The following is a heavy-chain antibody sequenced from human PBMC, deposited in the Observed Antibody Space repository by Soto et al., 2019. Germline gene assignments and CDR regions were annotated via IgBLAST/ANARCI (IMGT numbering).Heavy chain of an antibody. D-gene: IGHD3-3*01. CDR2: IYYSGRT. J-gene: IGHJ4*02. Sequence: QVQLQESGPGLVKPSETLSLTCTVSGGSISSYYWSWIRQPPGKGLEWFGYIYYSGRTNYNPSLKSRVTISVDTSKNQFSLKLSSVTAADTAVYYCARGVGWYYFWSGPIDYWGQGTLVTVSS. CDR3: ARGVGWYYFWSGPIDY. V-gene: IGHV4-59*01. CDR1: GGSISSYY.